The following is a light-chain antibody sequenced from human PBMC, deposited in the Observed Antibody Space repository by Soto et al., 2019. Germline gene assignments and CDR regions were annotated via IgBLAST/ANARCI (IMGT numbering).Light chain of an antibody. Sequence: DIQMTQSPSSLSASVGDRVTITCRASQGISNYLAWYQQKPGKVPKLLIYAASTLQSGVPSRFSGSGSGTDFTLTISNLXXXXXXXXXXXXXXXXXXTFGQGTKVEIK. CDR3: XXXXXXXXT. CDR1: QGISNY. V-gene: IGKV1-27*01. J-gene: IGKJ1*01. CDR2: AAS.